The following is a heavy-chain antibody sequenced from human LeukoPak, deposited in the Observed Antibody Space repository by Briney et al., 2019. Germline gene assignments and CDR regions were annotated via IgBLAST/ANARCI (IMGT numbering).Heavy chain of an antibody. CDR3: ARDGPYDI. CDR2: INPSGGST. J-gene: IGHJ3*02. Sequence: GASVKVSCKASGYTFTSYFMHWVRQAPGQGLEWMGIINPSGGSTSYAQKFQGRVTMTTDTSTSTAYMELRSLRSDDTAVYYCARDGPYDIWGQGTMVTVSS. V-gene: IGHV1-46*01. CDR1: GYTFTSYF.